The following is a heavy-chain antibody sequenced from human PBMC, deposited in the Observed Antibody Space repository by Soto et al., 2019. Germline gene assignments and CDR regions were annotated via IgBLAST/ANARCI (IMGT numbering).Heavy chain of an antibody. CDR2: ISFDGSEK. CDR1: GFTFSIYG. Sequence: QVQLVESGGGVVQPGRSLRLSCAASGFTFSIYGMHWVRHAPGKGLEWVAMISFDGSEKYYTDSVKGRFHISRDSSKNTMYLQMDSLRLEDTAVYYCARDRRLYYSDAFDIWGQGTTVTVSS. CDR3: ARDRRLYYSDAFDI. V-gene: IGHV3-30*03. D-gene: IGHD1-26*01. J-gene: IGHJ3*02.